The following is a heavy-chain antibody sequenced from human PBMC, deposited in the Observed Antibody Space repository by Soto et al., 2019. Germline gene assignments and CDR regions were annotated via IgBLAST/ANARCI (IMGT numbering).Heavy chain of an antibody. CDR3: ARGSFMITFGGVVRGYFDH. D-gene: IGHD3-16*01. V-gene: IGHV4-4*02. Sequence: QVQLQESGPGLVKPSGTLSLTCVVSGASISGTNWWSWVRQSPGKGLEWIGESNHNGVTNYNPSLKSRVNISVDKSKNQFSLKLSSVTSADTAVYYCARGSFMITFGGVVRGYFDHWGQGTLVTVSS. CDR1: GASISGTNW. CDR2: SNHNGVT. J-gene: IGHJ4*02.